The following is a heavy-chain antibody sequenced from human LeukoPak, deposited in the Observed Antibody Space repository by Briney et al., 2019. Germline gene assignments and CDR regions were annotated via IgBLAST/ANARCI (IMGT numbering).Heavy chain of an antibody. CDR1: GGSISSYY. J-gene: IGHJ5*02. CDR2: IYYSGST. V-gene: IGHV4-59*01. Sequence: SETLSLTXTVSGGSISSYYWSWIWQPPGKGLEWIGYIYYSGSTNYNPSLKSRVTISVDTSKNQFSLKLSSVTAADTAVYYCVRALLWFGRWGFDPWGQGTLVTVSS. CDR3: VRALLWFGRWGFDP. D-gene: IGHD3-10*01.